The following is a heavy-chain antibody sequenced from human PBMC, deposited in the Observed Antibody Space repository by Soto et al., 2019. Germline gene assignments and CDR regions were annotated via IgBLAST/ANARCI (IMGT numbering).Heavy chain of an antibody. D-gene: IGHD3-22*01. J-gene: IGHJ6*02. Sequence: ASVKVSCKASGYTFSNYGIHWVRQAPGQRLEWMGLINAGNGNTKYSQKFQGRVTLTRDTSASTAYMELSSLRSDDTAVYYCARDHNYYDSSGYYYWAYYYYGMDVWGQGTTVTVSS. V-gene: IGHV1-3*01. CDR1: GYTFSNYG. CDR2: INAGNGNT. CDR3: ARDHNYYDSSGYYYWAYYYYGMDV.